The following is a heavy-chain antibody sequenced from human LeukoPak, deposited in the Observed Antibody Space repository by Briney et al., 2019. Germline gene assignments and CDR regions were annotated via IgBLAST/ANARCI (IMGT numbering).Heavy chain of an antibody. Sequence: GGSLRLSCVASGFTFEKYWMSWVRQAPGKGLEWVANIKLDGSEKNYVDSVKGRFTISRDNTKNSLYLQMNSLRVEDTAVFYCARDQYDTWSRRGNFDSWGQGTLVIVSS. J-gene: IGHJ4*02. V-gene: IGHV3-7*03. CDR3: ARDQYDTWSRRGNFDS. CDR2: IKLDGSEK. CDR1: GFTFEKYW. D-gene: IGHD3-3*01.